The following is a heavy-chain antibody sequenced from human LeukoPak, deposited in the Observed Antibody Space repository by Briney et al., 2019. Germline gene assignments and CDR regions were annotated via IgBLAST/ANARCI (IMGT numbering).Heavy chain of an antibody. CDR3: AKSRPEKQWISFDP. Sequence: PGGSLRLSCAASGFTFSSYAMSWVRQAPGKGLEWVAVISYDGSNKYYADSVKGRFTISRDNSKNTLYLQMNSLRAEDTALYYCAKSRPEKQWISFDPWGQGTLVTVSS. J-gene: IGHJ5*02. D-gene: IGHD6-19*01. CDR1: GFTFSSYA. V-gene: IGHV3-30-3*01. CDR2: ISYDGSNK.